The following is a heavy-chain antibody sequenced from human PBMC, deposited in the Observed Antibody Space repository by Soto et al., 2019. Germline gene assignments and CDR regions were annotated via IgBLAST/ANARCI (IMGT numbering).Heavy chain of an antibody. J-gene: IGHJ4*02. Sequence: ESGGGLVKPGGSLRLSCAASGFTFSSYSMNWVRQAPGKGLEWVSSISSSSSYIYYADSVKGRFTISRDNAKNSLYLQMNILRAEDTAVYYCARVYDDIWGSYRAGEHFDYWGQGTLVTVSS. V-gene: IGHV3-21*01. CDR2: ISSSSSYI. D-gene: IGHD3-16*02. CDR3: ARVYDDIWGSYRAGEHFDY. CDR1: GFTFSSYS.